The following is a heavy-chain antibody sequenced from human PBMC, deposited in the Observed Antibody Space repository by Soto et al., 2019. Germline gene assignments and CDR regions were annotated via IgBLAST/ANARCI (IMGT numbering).Heavy chain of an antibody. D-gene: IGHD5-12*01. J-gene: IGHJ4*02. V-gene: IGHV3-11*01. CDR2: ITTGGETT. CDR3: ARDPQRRDGYNFDS. CDR1: GFIFTDYS. Sequence: LRLSCAASGFIFTDYSMAWIRQAPGKGLEWISYITTGGETTLYAASVEGRFTISRDNAKKALFLQMNSLRADDTAVYFCARDPQRRDGYNFDSWGQGTLVTVSS.